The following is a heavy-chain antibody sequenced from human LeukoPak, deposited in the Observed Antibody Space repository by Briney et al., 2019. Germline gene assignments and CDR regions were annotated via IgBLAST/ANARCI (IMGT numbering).Heavy chain of an antibody. CDR2: ISSNGGST. CDR3: AKASKMDTILPPFDY. V-gene: IGHV3-23*01. D-gene: IGHD5-24*01. CDR1: GFTFSSYA. Sequence: GSLRLSCAASGFTFSSYAMSWVRQAPGKGLEWVSSISSNGGSTYYADSVKGRFTISRDNSKNTLYLQMNSLRAEDTAVYYCAKASKMDTILPPFDYWGQGALVTVSS. J-gene: IGHJ4*02.